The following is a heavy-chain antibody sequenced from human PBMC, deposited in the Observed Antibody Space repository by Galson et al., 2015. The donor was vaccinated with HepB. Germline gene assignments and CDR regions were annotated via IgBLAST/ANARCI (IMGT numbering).Heavy chain of an antibody. V-gene: IGHV3-33*01. CDR1: GFTFSSYG. J-gene: IGHJ4*02. CDR3: ARDKYSSGWYPDY. D-gene: IGHD6-19*01. Sequence: SLRLSCAASGFTFSSYGMHWVRQAPGKGLEWVAVIWYDGSNKYYADSVKGRFTISRDNSKNTLYLQMNSLRAEDTAVYYCARDKYSSGWYPDYWGQGTLVTV. CDR2: IWYDGSNK.